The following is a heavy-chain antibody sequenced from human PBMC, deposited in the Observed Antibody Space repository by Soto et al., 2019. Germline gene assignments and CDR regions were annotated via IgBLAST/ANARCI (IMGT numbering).Heavy chain of an antibody. J-gene: IGHJ3*02. Sequence: SETLSLTYLVSGGPISSSYWIRWFRQPPGNGQEGMGEIYHSGSTNYNPSLKSRVTISVDKFKNQFSLKLSSVTAADTAVYYCARDRTKYDYVWGSHDAFDIWGQGTMVT. D-gene: IGHD3-16*01. CDR3: ARDRTKYDYVWGSHDAFDI. CDR1: GGPISSSYW. CDR2: IYHSGST. V-gene: IGHV4-4*02.